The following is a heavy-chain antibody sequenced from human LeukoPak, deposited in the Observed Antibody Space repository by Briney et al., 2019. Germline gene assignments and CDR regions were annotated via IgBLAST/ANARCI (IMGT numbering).Heavy chain of an antibody. CDR2: INPNSGGT. J-gene: IGHJ5*02. CDR3: ARDGPDSSGYTAYYWFDP. D-gene: IGHD3-22*01. Sequence: ASLKVSCKASGYTFTGYYMHWVRQAPGQGPEWMRWINPNSGGTNYAQKFQGRVTMTRDTSISTAYMELSRLRSDDTAVYYCARDGPDSSGYTAYYWFDPWGQGTLVTVSS. CDR1: GYTFTGYY. V-gene: IGHV1-2*02.